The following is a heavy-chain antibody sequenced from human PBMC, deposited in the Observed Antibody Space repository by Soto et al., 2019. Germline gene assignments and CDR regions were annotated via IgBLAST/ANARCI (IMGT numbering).Heavy chain of an antibody. CDR1: GGSISSSSYY. V-gene: IGHV4-39*01. CDR3: ARHEPWLRY. Sequence: QLQLQESGPGLVKPSETLSLTCTVSGGSISSSSYYWGWIRQPPGKGLEWIGNIYYSGSTYYNPSLQRPVTISVDTSQNPFSLELSFLHAAETAVFYRARHEPWLRYWGQGTLVTVSS. J-gene: IGHJ4*02. CDR2: IYYSGST. D-gene: IGHD5-18*01.